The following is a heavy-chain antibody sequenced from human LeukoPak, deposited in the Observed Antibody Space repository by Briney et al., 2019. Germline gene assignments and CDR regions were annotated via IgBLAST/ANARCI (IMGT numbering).Heavy chain of an antibody. Sequence: KPSETLSLTCAVYGGSFSGYYWSWIRQPPGKGLEWIGEINHSGSTNYNPSLKSRVTISVDTSKNQFSLKLSSVTAADTAVYYCARGQPGVRWLRGTALGYWGQGTLVTVSS. J-gene: IGHJ4*02. D-gene: IGHD5-12*01. CDR1: GGSFSGYY. CDR3: ARGQPGVRWLRGTALGY. V-gene: IGHV4-34*01. CDR2: INHSGST.